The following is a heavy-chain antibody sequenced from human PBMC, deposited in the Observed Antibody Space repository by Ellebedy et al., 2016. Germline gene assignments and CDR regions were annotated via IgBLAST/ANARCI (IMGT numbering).Heavy chain of an antibody. CDR1: GYSFTNHW. V-gene: IGHV5-51*01. CDR2: IFPGDSDT. CDR3: ARAWGPDHAFDI. Sequence: GESLKISCRASGYSFTNHWIGWVRQMPGKGLEWLGIIFPGDSDTRYNPSFPGRVIISVDKSITTAYLQWDVLKASDTAMYYCARAWGPDHAFDIWGQGTMVTVSS. J-gene: IGHJ3*02. D-gene: IGHD1-14*01.